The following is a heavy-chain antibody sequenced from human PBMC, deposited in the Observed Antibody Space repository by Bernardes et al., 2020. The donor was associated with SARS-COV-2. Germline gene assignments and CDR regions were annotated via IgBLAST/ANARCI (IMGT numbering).Heavy chain of an antibody. CDR1: GGSISSSDYF. D-gene: IGHD2-2*01. J-gene: IGHJ3*02. CDR2: IYYSGGT. CDR3: ARRCTSTTCGFDI. Sequence: SETLSLTCTVSGGSISSSDYFWGWIRQPPGKNLEWIGKIYYSGGTFYNPSLKSRVTISIDTSKNQFSLKLNSVTTADTAVYYCARRCTSTTCGFDIWGQGTMVTVSS. V-gene: IGHV4-39*01.